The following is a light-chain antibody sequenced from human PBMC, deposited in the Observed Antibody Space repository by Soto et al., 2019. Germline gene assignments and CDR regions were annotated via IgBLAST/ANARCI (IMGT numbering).Light chain of an antibody. CDR3: QQLGSSPIT. V-gene: IGKV3-20*01. CDR1: QSVSNNY. CDR2: GAS. J-gene: IGKJ5*01. Sequence: EIVLTQPLGTLSLSPGERATPSSRASQSVSNNYLAWYQQKPGQAPRLLIYGASNRATGIPDRFSGIVSGTDFTLTIRSLQPEDWAVYDGQQLGSSPITCRPGTRLE.